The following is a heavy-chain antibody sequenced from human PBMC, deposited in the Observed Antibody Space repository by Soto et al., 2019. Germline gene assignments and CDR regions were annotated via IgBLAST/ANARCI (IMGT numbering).Heavy chain of an antibody. D-gene: IGHD4-17*01. Sequence: PGGSLRLSCAASGFTFSSYAMSWVRQAPGKGLEWVSAISGSGGSTYYADSVKGRFTISRDNSKNTLYLQMNSLRAEDTAVYYCAKLGRGLDSFDGMDVWGQGTTVTVSS. J-gene: IGHJ6*02. CDR1: GFTFSSYA. V-gene: IGHV3-23*01. CDR2: ISGSGGST. CDR3: AKLGRGLDSFDGMDV.